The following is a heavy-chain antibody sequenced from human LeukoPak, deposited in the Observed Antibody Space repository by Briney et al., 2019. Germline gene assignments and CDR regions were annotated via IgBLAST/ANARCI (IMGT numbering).Heavy chain of an antibody. D-gene: IGHD3-3*01. CDR1: GFTFSGYE. J-gene: IGHJ4*02. CDR2: ISRSGTII. V-gene: IGHV3-48*03. Sequence: PGGSLRLSCAASGFTFSGYEMNWVRQAPGKGLEWVSYISRSGTIISYADSVRGRLTISRDNAKNSLYLQMNRLRAEDTAVYYCARERDDYYFDYWGQGTLVTVSS. CDR3: ARERDDYYFDY.